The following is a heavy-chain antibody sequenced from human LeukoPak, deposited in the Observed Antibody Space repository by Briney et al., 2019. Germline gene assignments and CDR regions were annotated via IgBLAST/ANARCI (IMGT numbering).Heavy chain of an antibody. V-gene: IGHV4-39*07. CDR3: AREGNAYCGGDCYFGAFDI. J-gene: IGHJ3*02. D-gene: IGHD2-21*02. CDR2: IYYSGST. Sequence: PSETLSLTCTVSSVSISSSSYNWGWIRQPPGKGLEWIVSIYYSGSTYYNASLKSRITISVNTSKNQYSLNLSSMTAADTAVYYCAREGNAYCGGDCYFGAFDIWGQGTMVTVSS. CDR1: SVSISSSSYN.